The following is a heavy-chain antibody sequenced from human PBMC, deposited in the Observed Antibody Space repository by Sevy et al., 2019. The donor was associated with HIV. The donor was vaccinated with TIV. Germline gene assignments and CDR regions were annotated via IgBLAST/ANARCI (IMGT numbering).Heavy chain of an antibody. CDR3: ARLYYDFWSGYYVNGMDV. CDR2: IYPGDSDT. V-gene: IGHV5-51*01. D-gene: IGHD3-3*01. CDR1: GYSFTSYW. J-gene: IGHJ6*02. Sequence: GESLKISCKGSGYSFTSYWIGWVRQMPGKGLEWMGIIYPGDSDTRYSPSFQGQVTISADQSISTAYLQRSSLKASDTAMYYCARLYYDFWSGYYVNGMDVWGQGTTVTVSS.